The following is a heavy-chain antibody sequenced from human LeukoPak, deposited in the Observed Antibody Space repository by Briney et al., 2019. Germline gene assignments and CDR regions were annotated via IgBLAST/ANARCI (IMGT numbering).Heavy chain of an antibody. D-gene: IGHD5-18*01. CDR1: GDSISSSNW. J-gene: IGHJ6*02. V-gene: IGHV4-4*02. Sequence: ETLSLTCAVSGDSISSSNWWSWVRHPPGKGLEWIGEIYHSGSTNYNPSLKSRVTISVDKSKNQFSLKLNSVTAADTAVYYCAREGDSYRGYYYGMDVWGQGTTVTVSS. CDR3: AREGDSYRGYYYGMDV. CDR2: IYHSGST.